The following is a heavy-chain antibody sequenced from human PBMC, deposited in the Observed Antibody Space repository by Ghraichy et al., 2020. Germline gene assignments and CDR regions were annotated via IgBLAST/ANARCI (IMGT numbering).Heavy chain of an antibody. Sequence: SETLSLTCAVYGGSFSGYYWSWIRQPPGKGLEWIGEINHSGSTNYNPSLKSRVTISVDTSKNQFSLKLSSVTAADTAVYYCARGVETAMVTWYYYYGMDVWGQGTTVTVSS. V-gene: IGHV4-34*01. CDR1: GGSFSGYY. CDR3: ARGVETAMVTWYYYYGMDV. D-gene: IGHD5-18*01. CDR2: INHSGST. J-gene: IGHJ6*02.